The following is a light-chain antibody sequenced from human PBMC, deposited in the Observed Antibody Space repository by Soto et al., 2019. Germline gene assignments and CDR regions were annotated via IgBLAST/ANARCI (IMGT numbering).Light chain of an antibody. V-gene: IGKV1-39*01. Sequence: DLQMTQSPSSLSASVGDRVTIACRASQSISSYLNWFQQKPGRAPKLLIYAASALRSGVPSRFRGTGSGTEFTLTISSLQPEDFATYYGQQSYSTPYTFGQGTKLDIK. CDR2: AAS. J-gene: IGKJ2*01. CDR3: QQSYSTPYT. CDR1: QSISSY.